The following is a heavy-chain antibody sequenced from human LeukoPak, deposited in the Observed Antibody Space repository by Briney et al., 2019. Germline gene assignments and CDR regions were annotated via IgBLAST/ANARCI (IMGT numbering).Heavy chain of an antibody. CDR2: IKKDGSEK. CDR1: GFTFSSYW. Sequence: GGSQRLSCAASGFTFSSYWMSWVRQAPGKGLEWVANIKKDGSEKYDVDSVKGRFTISRDNAKTSLYLQMNSLRAEDTAVYYCARDLSGVTGYTYGRGIDYWGQGTLVTVSS. V-gene: IGHV3-7*01. D-gene: IGHD5-18*01. CDR3: ARDLSGVTGYTYGRGIDY. J-gene: IGHJ4*02.